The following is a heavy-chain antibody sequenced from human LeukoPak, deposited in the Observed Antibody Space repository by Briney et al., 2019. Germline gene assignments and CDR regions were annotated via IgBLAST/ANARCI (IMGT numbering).Heavy chain of an antibody. V-gene: IGHV4-59*12. CDR1: GGSISSYY. D-gene: IGHD6-13*01. CDR2: IYYSGST. Sequence: SETLSLTCTVSGGSISSYYWSWIRQPPGKGLEWIGYIYYSGSTNYNPSLKSRVTISVDTSKNQFSLKLSSVTAADTAVYYCARVIAAAGTWAHYYYYYGMDVWGQGTTVTVSS. J-gene: IGHJ6*02. CDR3: ARVIAAAGTWAHYYYYYGMDV.